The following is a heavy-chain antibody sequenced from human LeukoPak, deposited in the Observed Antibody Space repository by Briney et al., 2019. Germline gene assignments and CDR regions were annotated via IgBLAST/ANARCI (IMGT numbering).Heavy chain of an antibody. CDR2: IGTAGDT. CDR3: ARGLSRSSWPNYYYYGMDV. D-gene: IGHD6-13*01. V-gene: IGHV3-13*01. CDR1: GFTFKSYD. Sequence: GGSLRLSCAASGFTFKSYDMHWVRQAAGEGLEWVSAIGTAGDTYYPGSVKGRFTISRENAKNSLYLQMNSLRAGDSAVYYCARGLSRSSWPNYYYYGMDVWGQGTTVTVSS. J-gene: IGHJ6*02.